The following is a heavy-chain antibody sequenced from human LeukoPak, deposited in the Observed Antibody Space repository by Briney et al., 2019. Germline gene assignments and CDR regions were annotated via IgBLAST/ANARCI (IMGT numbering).Heavy chain of an antibody. CDR2: IYYSGST. D-gene: IGHD3-10*01. J-gene: IGHJ4*02. CDR3: ARTYYYGSGRYFDY. CDR1: GGSISSTSYY. Sequence: KPSETLSLTCVVSGGSISSTSYYWGWIRQPPGKGLEWIGSIYYSGSTYYSPSLKSRVTISLDTSKNQFSLKLSSVTAADTAVYYCARTYYYGSGRYFDYWGQGTLVTVSS. V-gene: IGHV4-39*07.